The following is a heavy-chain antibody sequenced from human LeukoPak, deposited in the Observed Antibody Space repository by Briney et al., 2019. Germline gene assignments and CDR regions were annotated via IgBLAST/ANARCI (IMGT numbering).Heavy chain of an antibody. J-gene: IGHJ3*02. V-gene: IGHV3-74*01. CDR1: GFTFSTYW. D-gene: IGHD6-19*01. CDR3: ARAYQQWLPRSALVK. CDR2: INSDGTTT. Sequence: GGSLGLSCAASGFTFSTYWMYWVRQTPGQGLVWVSRINSDGTTTNYADSVRGRFTISRDNAKTTLFLQMNSLRAEDTAVYFCARAYQQWLPRSALVKWGQGTVVTVSS.